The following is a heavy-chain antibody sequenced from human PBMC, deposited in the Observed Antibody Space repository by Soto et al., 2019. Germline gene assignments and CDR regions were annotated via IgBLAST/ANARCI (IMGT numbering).Heavy chain of an antibody. Sequence: GASVKVPCKASGYNFISYGISWVRQSPGQGLELMGWIRIYNGNTKYAQKFQGRVTMTTDTSTTTAYMEVRSLRSDDTSVYYCARENKWELSHWFDPWGQGTLVTVSS. D-gene: IGHD1-26*01. J-gene: IGHJ5*02. CDR3: ARENKWELSHWFDP. V-gene: IGHV1-18*01. CDR2: IRIYNGNT. CDR1: GYNFISYG.